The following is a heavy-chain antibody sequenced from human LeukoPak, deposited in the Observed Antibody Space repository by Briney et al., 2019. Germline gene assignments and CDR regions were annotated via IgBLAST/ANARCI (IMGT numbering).Heavy chain of an antibody. V-gene: IGHV1-2*02. Sequence: ASVKVSCKASGYTFTGYYMHWVRQAPGQGLEWMGWINPNSGGTNYAQKFQGRVTMTRDTSISTAYMELSRLRSDDTAVYYCAGVSPPLRFLESGFDPWGQGTLVTVSP. CDR1: GYTFTGYY. CDR2: INPNSGGT. D-gene: IGHD3-3*01. J-gene: IGHJ5*02. CDR3: AGVSPPLRFLESGFDP.